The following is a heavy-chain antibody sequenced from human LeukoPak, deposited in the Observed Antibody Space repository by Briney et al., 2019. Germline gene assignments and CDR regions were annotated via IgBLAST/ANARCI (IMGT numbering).Heavy chain of an antibody. V-gene: IGHV3-7*03. CDR3: ARGVVVVAATEY. CDR2: INQDGSEK. J-gene: IGHJ4*02. CDR1: GFTFSGYW. Sequence: GGSLRLSRVASGFTFSGYWMRWVRQALGKGLEWVANINQDGSEKYYLDSVKGRFTISRDNAKNSLYLQMNSLRAEDTAVYYCARGVVVVAATEYWGQGTLVTVSS. D-gene: IGHD2-15*01.